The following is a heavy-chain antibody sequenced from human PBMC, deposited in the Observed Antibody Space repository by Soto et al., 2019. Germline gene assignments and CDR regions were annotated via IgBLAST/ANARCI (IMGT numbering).Heavy chain of an antibody. D-gene: IGHD6-25*01. CDR2: IYTSGST. Sequence: PSETLSLTCTVSGGSISSYYWSWIRQPAGKGLEWIGRIYTSGSTYYNPSLKSRVTISVDTSKNQFSLKLSSVTAADTAVYYCARRRGSSGGGDFDYWGQGTLVTVSS. CDR1: GGSISSYY. V-gene: IGHV4-4*07. CDR3: ARRRGSSGGGDFDY. J-gene: IGHJ4*02.